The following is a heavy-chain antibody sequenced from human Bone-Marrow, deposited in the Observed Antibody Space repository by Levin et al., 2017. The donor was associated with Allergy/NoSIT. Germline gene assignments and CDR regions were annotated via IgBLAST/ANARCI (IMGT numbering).Heavy chain of an antibody. J-gene: IGHJ4*02. CDR1: GFTFSSYG. V-gene: IGHV3-33*01. D-gene: IGHD3-10*01. CDR2: IWYDGSNK. CDR3: ARGYYYRSGSYYAPLTY. Sequence: PGGSLRLSCAASGFTFSSYGMHWVRQAPGKGLEWVALIWYDGSNKYYADSVKGRFTISRDNSENTLYLQMKSLRAEDTAVYYCARGYYYRSGSYYAPLTYWGQGTLVTVSS.